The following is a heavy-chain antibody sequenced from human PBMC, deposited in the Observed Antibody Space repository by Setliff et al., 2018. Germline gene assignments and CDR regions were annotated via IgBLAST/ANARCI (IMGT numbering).Heavy chain of an antibody. Sequence: GESLKLSCAVSGFTFSSYSMHWVRQTPGKGLEWVSSISPDSYYIYYADSIKGRFTISRDNAKSSLYLQMNSLRAEDTAVFYCARSPANGGHDAFDIWGQGTMVTVSS. CDR2: ISPDSYYI. V-gene: IGHV3-21*03. J-gene: IGHJ3*02. CDR1: GFTFSSYS. D-gene: IGHD6-25*01. CDR3: ARSPANGGHDAFDI.